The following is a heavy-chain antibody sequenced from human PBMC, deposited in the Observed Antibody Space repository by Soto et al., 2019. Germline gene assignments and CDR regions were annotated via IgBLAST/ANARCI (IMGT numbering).Heavy chain of an antibody. Sequence: QVQLQESGPGLVKPSETLSLTCTVSGGSINGYFWSWIRQPPGKGLEWIGYIYYSGSTSYSPSLKSRVTISVDTSKNQFSLQLSSVTAADTALYFCARHDMAMVRVSYLDQWGQGALVTVSS. CDR3: ARHDMAMVRVSYLDQ. V-gene: IGHV4-59*08. D-gene: IGHD5-18*01. CDR1: GGSINGYF. J-gene: IGHJ4*02. CDR2: IYYSGST.